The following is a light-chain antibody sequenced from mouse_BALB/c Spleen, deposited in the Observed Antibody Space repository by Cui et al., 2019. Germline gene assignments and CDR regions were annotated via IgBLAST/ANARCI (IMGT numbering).Light chain of an antibody. CDR1: SSVSY. CDR2: LTS. V-gene: IGKV4-68*01. J-gene: IGKJ5*01. Sequence: HIVLTQSPALMSASPGEKVTMTCSASSSVSYMYWYQQKPRSSPKTWIYLTSNLASGVPARFSGSGSGTSYSLTISSMEAEDAATYYCQQWSSNPLTFGAGTKLELK. CDR3: QQWSSNPLT.